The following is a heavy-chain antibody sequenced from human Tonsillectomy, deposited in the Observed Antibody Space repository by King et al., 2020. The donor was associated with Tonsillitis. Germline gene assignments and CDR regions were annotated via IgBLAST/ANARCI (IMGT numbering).Heavy chain of an antibody. V-gene: IGHV3-15*01. CDR1: GFTFTNAW. D-gene: IGHD2-15*01. Sequence: VQLVESGGGLVKPGGSLRLSCAASGFTFTNAWMSWVRQAPGKGLEWVGHIKSKTDGGTTDYAAPVNGRFTISRDDSKNTLYLQMNSLKTEDTAVYYCNTDSGYCSGGSCYSGAFDIWGQGTMVTVSS. J-gene: IGHJ3*02. CDR2: IKSKTDGGTT. CDR3: NTDSGYCSGGSCYSGAFDI.